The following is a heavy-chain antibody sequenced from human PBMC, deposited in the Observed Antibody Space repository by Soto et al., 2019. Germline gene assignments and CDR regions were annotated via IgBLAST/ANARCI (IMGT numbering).Heavy chain of an antibody. Sequence: QLQLQESGPGLVKPSETLSLTCTVSGGSISSSSYYWGWIRQPPGKGLEWIGSIYYSGSTYYNPSLKSRVTISVDTSKNQFSLKLSSVTAADTAVYYCARQPLVVVIPIPYYYYGMDVWGQGTTVTVSS. CDR2: IYYSGST. CDR1: GGSISSSSYY. J-gene: IGHJ6*02. CDR3: ARQPLVVVIPIPYYYYGMDV. V-gene: IGHV4-39*01. D-gene: IGHD3-22*01.